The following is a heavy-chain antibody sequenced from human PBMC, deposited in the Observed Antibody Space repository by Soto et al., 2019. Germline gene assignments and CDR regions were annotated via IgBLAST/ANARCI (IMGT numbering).Heavy chain of an antibody. J-gene: IGHJ4*02. Sequence: QVTLKESGPVLVKPTETLTLTCTVSGFSLSNARMGVSWIRQPPGKALEWLAHIFSNDEKSYSTSLKCRLPIFKDTSKRQVVVTMPNMDPEDTATYYCARTPYYYGSESDWFFDYWGQGTLVAVS. D-gene: IGHD3-10*01. CDR1: GFSLSNARMG. CDR3: ARTPYYYGSESDWFFDY. CDR2: IFSNDEK. V-gene: IGHV2-26*01.